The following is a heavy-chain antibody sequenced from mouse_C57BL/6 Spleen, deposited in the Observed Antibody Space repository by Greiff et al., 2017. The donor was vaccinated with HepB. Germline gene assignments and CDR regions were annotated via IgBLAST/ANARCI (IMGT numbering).Heavy chain of an antibody. Sequence: VKLQESGAELVRPGASVKLSCKASGYTFTDYYINWVKQRPGQGLEWIARIYPGSGNTYYNEKFKGKATLTAEKSSSTAYMQLSSLTSEDSAVYFCAREGGDGGFAYWGQGTLALSLQ. D-gene: IGHD3-3*01. CDR2: IYPGSGNT. CDR1: GYTFTDYY. V-gene: IGHV1-76*01. J-gene: IGHJ3*01. CDR3: AREGGDGGFAY.